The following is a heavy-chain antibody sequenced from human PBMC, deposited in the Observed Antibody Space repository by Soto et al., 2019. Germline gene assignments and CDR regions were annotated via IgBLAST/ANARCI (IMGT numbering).Heavy chain of an antibody. J-gene: IGHJ6*02. V-gene: IGHV3-7*03. CDR2: IKQDGTEK. Sequence: GGSLRLSCEASVFTFRNHWMTLVRQAPGRRLEWVANIKQDGTEKYYVDSVKGRFIISRDNARNSLYLQMNSLRAEDTAVYYCAKAIGVGWDVYGMDVWGQGTTVTVSS. CDR1: VFTFRNHW. CDR3: AKAIGVGWDVYGMDV. D-gene: IGHD1-26*01.